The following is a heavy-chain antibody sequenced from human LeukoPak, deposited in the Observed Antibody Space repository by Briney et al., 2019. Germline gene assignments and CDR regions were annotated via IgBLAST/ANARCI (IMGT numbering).Heavy chain of an antibody. J-gene: IGHJ4*02. CDR2: IKLDGSGK. V-gene: IGHV3-7*04. D-gene: IGHD2-21*02. CDR1: GFTFSNYW. Sequence: PGGSLRLSCAASGFTFSNYWMTWVRRAPGKGLEWGANIKLDGSGKHCVDSVKGRFTISRDNAKNSLYLQMNSLRAEDTAVYYCGRGTAVIPGIDYWGQGILVTVSS. CDR3: GRGTAVIPGIDY.